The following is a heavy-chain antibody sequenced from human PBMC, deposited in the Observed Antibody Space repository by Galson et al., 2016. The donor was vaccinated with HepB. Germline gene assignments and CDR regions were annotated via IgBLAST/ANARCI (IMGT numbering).Heavy chain of an antibody. CDR1: GFTFSSFG. CDR3: AKVATPNRNYENWFDS. D-gene: IGHD4-11*01. V-gene: IGHV3-33*06. Sequence: SLRLSCAASGFTFSSFGMYWVRQAPGKGLEWVAVIWYDGTSKYYVDSVKGRFTISRDNSKNTLNLQMNSLRAEDTAVYYCAKVATPNRNYENWFDSWGQGTLVTVSS. J-gene: IGHJ5*01. CDR2: IWYDGTSK.